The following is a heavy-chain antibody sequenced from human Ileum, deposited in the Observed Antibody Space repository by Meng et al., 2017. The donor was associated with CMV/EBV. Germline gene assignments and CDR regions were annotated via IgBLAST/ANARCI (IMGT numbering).Heavy chain of an antibody. CDR1: ADSFTGYH. J-gene: IGHJ4*02. D-gene: IGHD7-27*01. CDR2: INYRGSI. Sequence: QVQLQQGGAEVLKPSETLSLTHTVSADSFTGYHWTWIRQPPGKGPEWIGEINYRGSIHYNPSLESRVTISLDMSTNQLSLKLNSVTAADTAVYYCVRGNWVSDFWGQGTLVTVSS. CDR3: VRGNWVSDF. V-gene: IGHV4-34*01.